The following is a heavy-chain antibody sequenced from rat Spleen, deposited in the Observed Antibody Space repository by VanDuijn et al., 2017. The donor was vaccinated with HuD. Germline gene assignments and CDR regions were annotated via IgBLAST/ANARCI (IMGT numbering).Heavy chain of an antibody. J-gene: IGHJ4*01. CDR2: INSAGST. Sequence: EVQLQESGPGLVKPSQSLSLTCSVTGHSITSTYRWNWIRKFPGNKLEWMGYINSAGSTNYNPSLKSRISITRDTSKNQFFLQVNSVTTEDTAMYYCTAYDVMDVWGQGASVTVSS. CDR1: GHSITSTYR. V-gene: IGHV3-3*01. CDR3: TAYDVMDV.